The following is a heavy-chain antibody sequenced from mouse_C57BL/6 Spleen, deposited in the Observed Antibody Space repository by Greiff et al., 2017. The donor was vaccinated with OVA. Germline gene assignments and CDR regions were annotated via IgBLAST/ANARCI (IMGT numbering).Heavy chain of an antibody. J-gene: IGHJ3*01. V-gene: IGHV1-26*01. CDR1: GYTFTDYY. CDR3: ARRVRESPFAY. D-gene: IGHD1-1*01. CDR2: INPNNGGT. Sequence: EVQLQQSGPELVKPGASVKISCKASGYTFTDYYMNWVKQSHGKSLEWIGDINPNNGGTSYNQKFKGKATLTVDKSSSTAYMELRSLTSEDSAVYYCARRVRESPFAYWGQGTLVTVSA.